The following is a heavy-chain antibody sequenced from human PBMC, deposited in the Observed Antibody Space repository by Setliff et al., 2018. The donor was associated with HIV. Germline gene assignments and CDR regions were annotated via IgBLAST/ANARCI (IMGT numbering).Heavy chain of an antibody. CDR2: IYYSGGT. D-gene: IGHD1-26*01. Sequence: SETLSLTCTVSGGSTSSGDYYWTWVRQPPGKGLEWIGYIYYSGGTYYNPSLKSRVTISVDTSRNECSLKLTSVTAADTAVYYCAREVRWELPQGFDHWGQGSQVTVSS. V-gene: IGHV4-31*03. CDR3: AREVRWELPQGFDH. CDR1: GGSTSSGDYY. J-gene: IGHJ4*02.